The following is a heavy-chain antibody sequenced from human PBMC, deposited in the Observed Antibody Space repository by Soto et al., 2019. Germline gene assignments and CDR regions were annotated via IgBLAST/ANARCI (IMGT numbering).Heavy chain of an antibody. CDR2: IIPIFGTA. D-gene: IGHD4-17*01. J-gene: IGHJ4*02. CDR3: ASLVVGGDYYPRHHY. V-gene: IGHV1-69*01. Sequence: QVQLVQSGAEVKKPGSSVKVSCKASGGTFSSYAISWVRQAPGQGLEWMGGIIPIFGTANYAQKFQGRVTITAYESTSTAYMELSSLRSEDPAVYYCASLVVGGDYYPRHHYWGQGTLVTVSS. CDR1: GGTFSSYA.